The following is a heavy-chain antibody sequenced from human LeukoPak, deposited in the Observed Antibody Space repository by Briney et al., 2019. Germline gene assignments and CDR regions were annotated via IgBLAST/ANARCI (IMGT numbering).Heavy chain of an antibody. D-gene: IGHD2-8*01. CDR2: INPSGGST. Sequence: ASVKVSCKASGYTFTSYYMHWVRQAPGQGLEWMGIINPSGGSTSYAQKFQGRVTMTRDTSTSTVYMELSSLRSEDTAVYYCAREDSGDRSHVGCNIWGQGTMVTVSS. J-gene: IGHJ3*02. CDR1: GYTFTSYY. V-gene: IGHV1-46*01. CDR3: AREDSGDRSHVGCNI.